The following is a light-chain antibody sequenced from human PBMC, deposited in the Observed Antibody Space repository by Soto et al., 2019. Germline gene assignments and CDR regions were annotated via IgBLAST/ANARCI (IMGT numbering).Light chain of an antibody. J-gene: IGLJ1*01. Sequence: QSALAQPASVSGSPGQSITISCTGTSSDVGGYNYVSWYQQHPGKAPKLMIYEVTNRPSGVSNRFSGSKSGNTASLTISGLQAEDEADYYCSSYTSSRSLTFGTGTKVTVL. CDR1: SSDVGGYNY. V-gene: IGLV2-14*01. CDR3: SSYTSSRSLT. CDR2: EVT.